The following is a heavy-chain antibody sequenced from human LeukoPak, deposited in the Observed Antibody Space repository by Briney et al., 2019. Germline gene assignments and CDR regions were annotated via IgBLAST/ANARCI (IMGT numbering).Heavy chain of an antibody. CDR3: ARDHDYVWGRYFDY. Sequence: ASVKVSCTASGYTFTGYYMHWVRQAPGQGLEWMGWINPNSGGTNYAQKFQGRVTMTRDTSISTAYMELSRLRSDDTAVYYCARDHDYVWGRYFDYWGQGTLVTVSS. J-gene: IGHJ4*02. CDR1: GYTFTGYY. V-gene: IGHV1-2*02. D-gene: IGHD3-16*01. CDR2: INPNSGGT.